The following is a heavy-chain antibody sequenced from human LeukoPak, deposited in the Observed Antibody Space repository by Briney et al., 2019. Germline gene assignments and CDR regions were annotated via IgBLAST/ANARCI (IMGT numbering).Heavy chain of an antibody. CDR1: GFTFDDYA. Sequence: GGSLRLSCAASGFTFDDYAMHWVRQAPGKGLEWVSGISGSAGRTEYADSVKGRFTISRDNSKNTLYLQMNSLRAEDTAVYYCAKDRGVTVAYYFDYWGQGTLVTVSS. CDR3: AKDRGVTVAYYFDY. D-gene: IGHD3-10*01. CDR2: ISGSAGRT. V-gene: IGHV3-23*01. J-gene: IGHJ4*02.